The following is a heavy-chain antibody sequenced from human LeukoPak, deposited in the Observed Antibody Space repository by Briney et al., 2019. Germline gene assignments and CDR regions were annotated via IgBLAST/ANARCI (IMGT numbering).Heavy chain of an antibody. CDR2: FDPEDGET. D-gene: IGHD2-15*01. CDR3: ATGPSGGGAFDI. CDR1: GYTLTELS. J-gene: IGHJ3*02. Sequence: ASVKVSCKVSGYTLTELSMHWVRQAPGKGLEWMGGFDPEDGETIYAQKFQGRVTMTEDTSTDTAYMEPSSLRSEDTAVYYCATGPSGGGAFDIWGQGTMVTVSS. V-gene: IGHV1-24*01.